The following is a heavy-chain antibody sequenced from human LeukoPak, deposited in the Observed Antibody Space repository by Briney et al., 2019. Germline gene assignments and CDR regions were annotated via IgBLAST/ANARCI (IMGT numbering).Heavy chain of an antibody. CDR1: GFTFSNYA. CDR3: TKCMIPYGSGRRDWNPDY. V-gene: IGHV3-23*01. Sequence: GALRLSCAASGFTFSNYAMSWVRQAPGKGLEWVSAISGSGATTHYADSVKGRFTISRDNSKNTLYLQMNSLRAEDTAVYYCTKCMIPYGSGRRDWNPDYWGQGTQVTVSS. D-gene: IGHD3-10*01. CDR2: ISGSGATT. J-gene: IGHJ4*02.